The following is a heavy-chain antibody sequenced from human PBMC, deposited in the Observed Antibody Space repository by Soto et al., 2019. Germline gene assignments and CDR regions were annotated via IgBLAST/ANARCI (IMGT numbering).Heavy chain of an antibody. CDR3: ARIPYDNSGTIFDY. Sequence: XESLSLSCAVSGITFSSYYMSWVRQAAGKGLEWVSVIYAGTITYYADSVKGRFTIYRDNSKNTLNLEMNSLRVEDTAVYYCARIPYDNSGTIFDYWGQGTLVTVSS. J-gene: IGHJ4*02. V-gene: IGHV3-53*01. CDR1: GITFSSYY. D-gene: IGHD3-22*01. CDR2: IYAGTIT.